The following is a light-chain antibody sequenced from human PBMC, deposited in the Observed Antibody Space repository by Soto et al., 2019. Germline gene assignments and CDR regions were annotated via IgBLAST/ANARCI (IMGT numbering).Light chain of an antibody. J-gene: IGKJ1*01. CDR2: AAS. CDR1: QSISNH. Sequence: DIQMTQSPSSLSASVEDRVIITCRASQSISNHLNWYQQKPGQAPKLLIFAASSLQSGVPSRFSGSRSGPDFTLTISSPQPEDFATYYCHQSYSSPPTFGQGTKVDIK. CDR3: HQSYSSPPT. V-gene: IGKV1-39*01.